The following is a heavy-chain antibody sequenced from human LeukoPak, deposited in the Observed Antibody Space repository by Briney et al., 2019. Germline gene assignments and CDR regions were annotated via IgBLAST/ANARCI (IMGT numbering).Heavy chain of an antibody. J-gene: IGHJ6*02. D-gene: IGHD2-15*01. V-gene: IGHV4-59*01. Sequence: SETLSLTCTVPGGSINNYYWGWIRLPPGKGLEYIGYIYYTGHTYYNPSLKSRVSISLDTSKTPFSLNLYSVTAADTAVYFCARVRHHCSATSCYSGNGMDVWGQGTTVTVSS. CDR2: IYYTGHT. CDR1: GGSINNYY. CDR3: ARVRHHCSATSCYSGNGMDV.